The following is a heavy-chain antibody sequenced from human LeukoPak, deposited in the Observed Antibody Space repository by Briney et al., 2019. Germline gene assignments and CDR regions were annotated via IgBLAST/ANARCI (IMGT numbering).Heavy chain of an antibody. V-gene: IGHV4-39*01. CDR2: INYSGST. J-gene: IGHJ4*02. CDR1: GGSISSSSHY. Sequence: SETLSLTCTVSGGSISSSSHYWGWIRQPPGKGLEWIGSINYSGSTHYNPSLKSRVTISVDTSKNQFSLKLSSVTAADTAVYYCARQGLIVLAGEGDFDYWGQGTLVTVSS. D-gene: IGHD7-27*01. CDR3: ARQGLIVLAGEGDFDY.